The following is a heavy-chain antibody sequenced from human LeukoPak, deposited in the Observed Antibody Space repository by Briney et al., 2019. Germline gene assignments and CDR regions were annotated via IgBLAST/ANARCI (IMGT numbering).Heavy chain of an antibody. CDR2: ISYDGSNN. J-gene: IGHJ3*02. V-gene: IGHV3-30-3*01. CDR3: ARVHRTGWVVDAFDI. Sequence: GGSLRLSCAASGFIFSSYAMHWVRQAPGTGLEWVAVISYDGSNNYYADSVKGRFTISRDNPKNTLYLQMNSLRAEDTAVYYCARVHRTGWVVDAFDIWGQGTMVTVSS. CDR1: GFIFSSYA. D-gene: IGHD3/OR15-3a*01.